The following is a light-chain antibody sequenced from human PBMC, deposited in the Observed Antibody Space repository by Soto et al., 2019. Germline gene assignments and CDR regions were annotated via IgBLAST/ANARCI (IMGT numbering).Light chain of an antibody. Sequence: QSVLTQPPSVSGAPGQRVTISCTGSSSNIGAGHVVHWYQQFPGRAPNLLIYGSSNRPSGVPDRFSGSKSGTSASLAITGLQAEDEADYYCQSYDNTLSASVFGGGTKPTVL. CDR2: GSS. CDR1: SSNIGAGHV. J-gene: IGLJ2*01. CDR3: QSYDNTLSASV. V-gene: IGLV1-40*01.